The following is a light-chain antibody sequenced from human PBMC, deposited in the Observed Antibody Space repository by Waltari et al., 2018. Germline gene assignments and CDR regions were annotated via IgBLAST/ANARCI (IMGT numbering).Light chain of an antibody. CDR2: SNN. V-gene: IGLV1-44*01. CDR1: RSNIGTNT. CDR3: AAWDASLNALL. J-gene: IGLJ2*01. Sequence: QSMLTQPPSASGTPGQRVTISCSGGRSNIGTNTVNWYQQVPGTAPKLLISSNNQRPSGVPDRFSGSRSGTSASLAISGPQSEDEGEYYCAAWDASLNALLFGGGTTLTVL.